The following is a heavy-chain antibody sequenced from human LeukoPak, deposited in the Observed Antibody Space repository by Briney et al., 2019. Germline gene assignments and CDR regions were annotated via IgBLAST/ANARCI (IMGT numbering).Heavy chain of an antibody. V-gene: IGHV4-39*01. CDR3: ARLVPYCSGGSCNYYGMDV. J-gene: IGHJ6*02. D-gene: IGHD2-15*01. Sequence: SETLPLTCTVSGGSLRSSSYYWGWIRQPPGKGLEWIGRIYYGGSTYYNPSLRSRVPISVDTSKNPFSLKRTSLTAADTAVYSCARLVPYCSGGSCNYYGMDVWGQGTTVSVSS. CDR2: IYYGGST. CDR1: GGSLRSSSYY.